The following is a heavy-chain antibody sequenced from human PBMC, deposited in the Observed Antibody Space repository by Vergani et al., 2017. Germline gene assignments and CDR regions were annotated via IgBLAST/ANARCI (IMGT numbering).Heavy chain of an antibody. CDR3: ARDRPGYSGYDHNY. D-gene: IGHD5-12*01. CDR1: GFTFSNAW. CDR2: IKSKTDGGTT. Sequence: EVQLVESGGGLVKPGGSLRLSCAASGFTFSNAWMSWVRQAPGKGLEWVGRIKSKTDGGTTDYAAPVKGRFTISRDDSKNTLYLQMNSLRAEDTAVYYCARDRPGYSGYDHNYWGQGTLVTVSS. J-gene: IGHJ4*02. V-gene: IGHV3-15*01.